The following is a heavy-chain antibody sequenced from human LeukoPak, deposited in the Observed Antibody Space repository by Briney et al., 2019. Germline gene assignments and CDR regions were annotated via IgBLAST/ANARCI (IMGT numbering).Heavy chain of an antibody. D-gene: IGHD2-2*01. CDR1: GGSISSYY. V-gene: IGHV4-4*07. CDR3: ARTVWGIVVVPAATLNGYYYYYMDV. J-gene: IGHJ6*03. Sequence: SETLSLTCTVSGGSISSYYWSWIRQPAGKGLEWIGRIYTSGSTNYNPSLKSRVTMSVDTSKNQFSLKLSSVTAADTAVYYCARTVWGIVVVPAATLNGYYYYYMDVWGKGTTVTVSS. CDR2: IYTSGST.